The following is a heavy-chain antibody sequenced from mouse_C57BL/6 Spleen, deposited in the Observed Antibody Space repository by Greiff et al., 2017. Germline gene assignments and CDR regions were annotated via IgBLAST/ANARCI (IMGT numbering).Heavy chain of an antibody. CDR2: IDPEDGDT. V-gene: IGHV14-1*01. J-gene: IGHJ4*01. CDR3: TYITTVVAPYYAMDY. CDR1: GFNIKDYY. Sequence: VQLQQSGAELVRPGASVKLSCTASGFNIKDYYMHWVKQRPEQGLEWIGRIDPEDGDTEYAPKFQGKATMTAETSSNTAYLQLSSLTSEDTAVYYCTYITTVVAPYYAMDYWGQGTSVTVSS. D-gene: IGHD1-1*01.